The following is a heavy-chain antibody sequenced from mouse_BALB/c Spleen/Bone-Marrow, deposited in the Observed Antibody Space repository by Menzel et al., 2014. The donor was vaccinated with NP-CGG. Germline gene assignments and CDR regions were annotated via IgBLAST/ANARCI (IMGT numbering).Heavy chain of an antibody. Sequence: VQLQQSGAELMKPGVSVKISCKATGYTFSSYWIEWVKRRPGHGLEWIGEILPGSGSTNYNEKFKGKATFTADTSSNTAYMQLSSLTSEDSAVYYCARSTGTWNYWGQGTTLTVSS. J-gene: IGHJ2*01. CDR1: GYTFSSYW. CDR3: ARSTGTWNY. CDR2: ILPGSGST. V-gene: IGHV1-9*01. D-gene: IGHD4-1*02.